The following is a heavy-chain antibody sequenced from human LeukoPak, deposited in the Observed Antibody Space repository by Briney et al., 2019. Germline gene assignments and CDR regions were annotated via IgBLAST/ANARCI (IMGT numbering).Heavy chain of an antibody. D-gene: IGHD5-18*01. CDR2: ISGSGGNT. V-gene: IGHV3-23*01. J-gene: IGHJ4*02. Sequence: PGGSLRLSCAASGFTFSSYAMDWVRQAPGKGLEWVSYISGSGGNTYYADSVKGRFTIFRDNSKNTLYLQMNSLRAEDTAVYYCAKENEGYSYGYAVDYWGQGTLVTVSS. CDR3: AKENEGYSYGYAVDY. CDR1: GFTFSSYA.